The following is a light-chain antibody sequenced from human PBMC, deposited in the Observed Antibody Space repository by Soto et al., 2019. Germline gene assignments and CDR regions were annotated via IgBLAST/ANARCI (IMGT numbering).Light chain of an antibody. Sequence: EIVLTQSPATLSLSPGERATISCRASEGVSTYLAWYQQKPGQAPRLLMYAASTRVAGVPCRFSGSGSGTDFTLTISSLQPEDFAIYYCQQRSSWPLTFGGGTKVDIK. CDR1: EGVSTY. CDR3: QQRSSWPLT. V-gene: IGKV3D-11*01. CDR2: AAS. J-gene: IGKJ4*01.